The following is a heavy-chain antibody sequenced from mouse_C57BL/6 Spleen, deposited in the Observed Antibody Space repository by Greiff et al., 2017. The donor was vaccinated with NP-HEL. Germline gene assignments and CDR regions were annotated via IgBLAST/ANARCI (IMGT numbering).Heavy chain of an antibody. V-gene: IGHV1-82*01. Sequence: QVQLQQSGPELVKPGASVKISCKASGYAFSSSWMNWVKQRPGKGLEWIGRIYPGDGDTNYNGKFKGKATLTADKSSSTAYMQLSSLTSEDSAVYFCARNVAYGSSYYFDYWGQGTTLTVSS. D-gene: IGHD1-1*01. CDR2: IYPGDGDT. CDR1: GYAFSSSW. J-gene: IGHJ2*01. CDR3: ARNVAYGSSYYFDY.